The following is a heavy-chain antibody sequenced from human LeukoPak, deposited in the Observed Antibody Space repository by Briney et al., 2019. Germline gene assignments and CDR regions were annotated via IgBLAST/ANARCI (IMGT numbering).Heavy chain of an antibody. CDR2: INSDGSST. V-gene: IGHV3-74*03. J-gene: IGHJ5*02. Sequence: GGSLRLSCAASGFTFSSYWMHWVRHVPRKGPVWISRINSDGSSTMYADSVKGRFTISRDNAKNTLYLQMNSLRDEDTALYYFARDWWFDPWGQGTLVTVSS. CDR3: ARDWWFDP. CDR1: GFTFSSYW.